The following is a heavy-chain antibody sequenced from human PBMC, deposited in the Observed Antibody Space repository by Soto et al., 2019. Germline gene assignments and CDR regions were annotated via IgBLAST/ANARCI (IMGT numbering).Heavy chain of an antibody. Sequence: GESLKISCKGSGYSFTSYWIGWMRQMPGKGLEWMGIIYPGDSDTRYSPSFQGQVTISPDKSISTAYLQWSSLKASDTAMYYCARQIIDDYGDYGFDYWGQGTLVTVSS. CDR2: IYPGDSDT. CDR1: GYSFTSYW. CDR3: ARQIIDDYGDYGFDY. D-gene: IGHD4-17*01. V-gene: IGHV5-51*01. J-gene: IGHJ4*02.